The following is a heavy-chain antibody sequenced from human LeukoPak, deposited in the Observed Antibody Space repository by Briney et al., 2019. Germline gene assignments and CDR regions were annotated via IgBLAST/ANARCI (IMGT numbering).Heavy chain of an antibody. V-gene: IGHV3-21*01. Sequence: GGSLRLSCAASGFTFSSYSMNWVRQAPGKGLEWVSSISSSSSYIYYADSVKGRFTIPRDNAKNSLYLQMNSLRAEDTAVYYCARQQGEWFGELLDSYYYYGMDVWGQGTTVTVSS. CDR2: ISSSSSYI. CDR3: ARQQGEWFGELLDSYYYYGMDV. CDR1: GFTFSSYS. D-gene: IGHD3-10*01. J-gene: IGHJ6*02.